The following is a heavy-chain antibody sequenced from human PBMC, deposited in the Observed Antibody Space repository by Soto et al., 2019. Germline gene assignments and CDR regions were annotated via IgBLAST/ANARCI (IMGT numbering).Heavy chain of an antibody. Sequence: QVQLVQSGAEVKKPGASVKVSCKASGYTFTSYGISWERQAPGQGLEWMGWISAYNGNTNYAQKLQGRVTMTTDTLPSTVFVGLGGLWSDDTAVYCCGREAGGDDYWGQGTLVTVSS. D-gene: IGHD4-17*01. V-gene: IGHV1-18*01. J-gene: IGHJ4*02. CDR2: ISAYNGNT. CDR3: GREAGGDDY. CDR1: GYTFTSYG.